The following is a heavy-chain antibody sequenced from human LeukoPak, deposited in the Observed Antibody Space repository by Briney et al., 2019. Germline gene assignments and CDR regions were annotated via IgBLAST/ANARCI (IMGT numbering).Heavy chain of an antibody. CDR1: GGSISSGSYY. CDR2: IYTSGST. Sequence: TLSLTCTVSGGSISSGSYYWSWIRQPAGKGLEWIGRIYTSGSTNYNPSLKSRVTISVDTSKNQFSLKLSSVTAADTAVYYCARFGFYSGSYSGFDPWGQGTLVTVSS. CDR3: ARFGFYSGSYSGFDP. V-gene: IGHV4-61*02. J-gene: IGHJ5*02. D-gene: IGHD1-26*01.